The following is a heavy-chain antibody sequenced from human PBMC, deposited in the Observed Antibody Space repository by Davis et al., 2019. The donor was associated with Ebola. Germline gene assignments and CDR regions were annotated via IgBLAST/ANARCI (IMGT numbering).Heavy chain of an antibody. CDR1: GYTFTGYY. D-gene: IGHD2-2*01. CDR2: INPNSGGT. J-gene: IGHJ5*02. Sequence: ASVKVSCKASGYTFTGYYMHWVRQAPGQGLEWMGWINPNSGGTNYAQKFQGRVTMTRDTSISTAYMELSRLRSDDTAVHYCARPGECTSCPDPQNWFDPWGQGTLVTVSS. CDR3: ARPGECTSCPDPQNWFDP. V-gene: IGHV1-2*02.